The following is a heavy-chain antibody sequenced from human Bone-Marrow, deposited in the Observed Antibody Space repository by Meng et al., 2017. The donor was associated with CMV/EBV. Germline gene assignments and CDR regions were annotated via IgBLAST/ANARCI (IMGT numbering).Heavy chain of an antibody. V-gene: IGHV1-2*02. J-gene: IGHJ6*02. CDR2: INPNSGGT. CDR3: AVLRGGSGYSGSTRDRGYYYGMDV. Sequence: ASVKVSCKASGYTFTGYYMHWVRQAPGQGLEWMGWINPNSGGTNYAQKFQGRVTMTRDTSISTAYMELRSLRSDDTAVYYCAVLRGGSGYSGSTRDRGYYYGMDVWGQGTTVTVSS. CDR1: GYTFTGYY. D-gene: IGHD3-3*01.